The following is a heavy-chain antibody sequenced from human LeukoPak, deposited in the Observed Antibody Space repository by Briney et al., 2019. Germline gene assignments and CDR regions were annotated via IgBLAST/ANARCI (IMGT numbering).Heavy chain of an antibody. CDR2: ISSSSSNI. V-gene: IGHV3-11*06. D-gene: IGHD4-17*01. CDR3: ARSGDYGDYTGY. J-gene: IGHJ4*02. Sequence: LSLTCTVYGGSFSGYYWSWIRQPPGKGLEWVSYISSSSSNIQYADSVKGRFTISRDNAKNSLYLQMNSLRDEDTAVYYCARSGDYGDYTGYWGQGTLVTVSS. CDR1: GGSFSGYY.